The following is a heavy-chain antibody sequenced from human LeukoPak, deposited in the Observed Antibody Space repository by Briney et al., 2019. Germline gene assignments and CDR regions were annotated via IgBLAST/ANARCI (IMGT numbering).Heavy chain of an antibody. V-gene: IGHV1-24*01. CDR3: ARLIGMVMAATGIPGGPPYYYYYGLDV. J-gene: IGHJ6*02. Sequence: ASVKVSCKVSGHSLTELSMHWVRQAPGKGLEWMGGFDPESGETVYAQDFQGRITMTDDTSTNTAYMELSRLRFEDTAVYYCARLIGMVMAATGIPGGPPYYYYYGLDVWGQGTTVSVSS. CDR2: FDPESGET. CDR1: GHSLTELS. D-gene: IGHD2-15*01.